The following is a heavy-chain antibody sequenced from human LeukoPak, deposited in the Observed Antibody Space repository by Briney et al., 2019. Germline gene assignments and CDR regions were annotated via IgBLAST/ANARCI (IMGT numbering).Heavy chain of an antibody. D-gene: IGHD3-22*01. CDR2: IYYSGST. CDR1: GGSISSSSYY. V-gene: IGHV4-39*01. CDR3: ARQPPKGSGYYHH. J-gene: IGHJ4*02. Sequence: RSSETLSLTCTVSGGSISSSSYYWGWIRQPPGKGLEWIGSIYYSGSTYYNPSLKSRVTISVDTSKNQFSLKLSSVTAADTAVYYCARQPPKGSGYYHHWGQGTLVTVSS.